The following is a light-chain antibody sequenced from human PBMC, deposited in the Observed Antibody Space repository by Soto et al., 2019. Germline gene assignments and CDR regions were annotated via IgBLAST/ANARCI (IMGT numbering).Light chain of an antibody. CDR3: QQRRTRPGT. CDR2: DAS. Sequence: EIVLTQSPATLSLSPGERATLSCRASQSVSSYLAWYQQKPGQAPRLLIYDASNRATGIPARFSGSGSGTDFTLTISSLEPEDFAVYYCQQRRTRPGTFGQGTKVEVK. V-gene: IGKV3-11*01. CDR1: QSVSSY. J-gene: IGKJ1*01.